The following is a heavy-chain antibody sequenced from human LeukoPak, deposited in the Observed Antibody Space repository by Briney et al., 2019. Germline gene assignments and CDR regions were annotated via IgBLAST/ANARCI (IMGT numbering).Heavy chain of an antibody. CDR3: VRDSSGSLGLDV. Sequence: SETLSLTCAVYGGSFSGYYWVWIRQPPGKGLEWIGSIYYTGTTYYNPSLNSRVAMSVDTSKNQFSLKLTSVTAADTAVYYCVRDSSGSLGLDVWAQGTTVTVSS. CDR1: GGSFSGYY. CDR2: IYYTGTT. J-gene: IGHJ6*02. V-gene: IGHV4-34*01. D-gene: IGHD3-22*01.